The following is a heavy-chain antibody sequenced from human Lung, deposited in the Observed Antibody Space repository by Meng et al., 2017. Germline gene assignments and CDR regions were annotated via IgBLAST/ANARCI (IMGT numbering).Heavy chain of an antibody. Sequence: QVQLQKSGPGLVKPSQTLSLTCTVSGGSISSSNYYWSWIRQPPGKGLEWSGHIYNSGSTYYNPSLKSRITISVDTSKNQFSLKLSSVTAADTAVYYWARGQKGYFNLWGRGTLVTVSS. CDR2: IYNSGST. J-gene: IGHJ2*01. V-gene: IGHV4-30-4*01. CDR3: ARGQKGYFNL. CDR1: GGSISSSNYY.